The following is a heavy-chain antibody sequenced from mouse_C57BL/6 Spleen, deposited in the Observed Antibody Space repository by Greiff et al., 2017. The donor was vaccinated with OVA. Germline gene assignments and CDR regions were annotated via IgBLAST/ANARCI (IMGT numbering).Heavy chain of an antibody. D-gene: IGHD1-1*01. CDR1: GFTFSSYT. CDR2: ISGGGGNT. V-gene: IGHV5-9*01. CDR3: ARQGSYYGSSPAWFAY. J-gene: IGHJ3*01. Sequence: DVKLVESGGGLVKPGGSLKLSCAASGFTFSSYTMSWVRQTPEKRLEWVATISGGGGNTYYPDSVKGRFTISRDNAKNTLYLQMSSLRSEDTALYYCARQGSYYGSSPAWFAYWGQGTLVTVSA.